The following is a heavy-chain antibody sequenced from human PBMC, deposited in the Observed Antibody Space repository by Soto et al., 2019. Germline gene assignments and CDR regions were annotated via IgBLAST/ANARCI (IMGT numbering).Heavy chain of an antibody. CDR2: ISTGGSSI. CDR1: GFTLSNYE. J-gene: IGHJ6*02. D-gene: IGHD1-26*01. V-gene: IGHV3-48*03. Sequence: LRLSCAGSGFTLSNYEMNWVRQAPGKGLEWVSYISTGGSSIYYADSVKGRFTIARDNGKNSVYLQMSSLRAEDTATYYCARERGGLSGADVWGQGTTVTVSS. CDR3: ARERGGLSGADV.